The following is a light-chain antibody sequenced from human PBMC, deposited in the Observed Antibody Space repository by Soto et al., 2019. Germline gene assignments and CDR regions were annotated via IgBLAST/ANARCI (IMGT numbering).Light chain of an antibody. CDR2: DNN. J-gene: IGLJ2*01. V-gene: IGLV1-51*01. Sequence: QSVLTQPPSVSAAPGRKVTIFCSNIGNTYVSWYQQLPGTAPKLLIYDNNQRPSGIPDRFSGSKSGTSATLGITGLQTGDEADYYCGTWDSSAVVFGGGTKLTVL. CDR3: GTWDSSAVV. CDR1: NIGNTY.